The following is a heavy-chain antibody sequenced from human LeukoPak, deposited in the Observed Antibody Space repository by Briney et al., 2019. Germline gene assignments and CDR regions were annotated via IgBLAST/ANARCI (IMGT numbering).Heavy chain of an antibody. V-gene: IGHV3-48*03. D-gene: IGHD3-10*01. CDR2: ISSSGSTI. Sequence: GGSLRLSCAASGFTFSSYEMNWVRQAPGKGLEWVSYISSSGSTIYYADYVKGRFTISRDNAKNSLYLQMNSLRAEDTAVYYCARARLLWFGELLWYYGMDVWGKGTTVTVSS. J-gene: IGHJ6*04. CDR3: ARARLLWFGELLWYYGMDV. CDR1: GFTFSSYE.